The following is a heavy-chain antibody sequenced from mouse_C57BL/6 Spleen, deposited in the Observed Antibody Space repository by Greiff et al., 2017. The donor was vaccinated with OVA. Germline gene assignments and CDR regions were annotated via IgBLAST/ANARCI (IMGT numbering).Heavy chain of an antibody. V-gene: IGHV3-6*01. CDR2: ISYDGSN. Sequence: EVKLQESGPGLVKPSQSLSLTCSVTGYSITSGYYWNWIRQFPGNKLECMGYISYDGSNNYNPSLKNRISITRDTSKNQFFLKLNSVTTEDTATYYCASGYYGNSAWFAYWGQGTLVTVSA. D-gene: IGHD2-1*01. J-gene: IGHJ3*01. CDR3: ASGYYGNSAWFAY. CDR1: GYSITSGYY.